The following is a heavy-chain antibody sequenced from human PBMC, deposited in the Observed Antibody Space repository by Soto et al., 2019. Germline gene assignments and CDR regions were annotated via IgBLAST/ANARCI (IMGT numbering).Heavy chain of an antibody. CDR1: GSTFSNYD. CDR2: ISFDGSKK. D-gene: IGHD1-26*01. V-gene: IGHV3-30*03. Sequence: QVQLVQSGGGVVQPGRSLSLSCEASGSTFSNYDMGWVRQAPGKGLEWVAIISFDGSKKYYADSVKGRFTVSRDNSKNILFLKMNSLRHDDTATYYSVRKRYSGSYAAFWGQGSLV. J-gene: IGHJ4*02. CDR3: VRKRYSGSYAAF.